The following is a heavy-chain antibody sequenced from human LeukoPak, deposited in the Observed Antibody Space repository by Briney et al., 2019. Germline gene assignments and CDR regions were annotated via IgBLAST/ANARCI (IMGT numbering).Heavy chain of an antibody. CDR3: ARDTDDFQGLDI. J-gene: IGHJ3*02. CDR2: INLDGNGR. Sequence: WGSLRLSCAASRFFFSNYWLRWVRQAQGKGLEWLANINLDGNGRFYVDSVKGRFTISRDNNKKSVDLQMNILRAEDTAVYYCARDTDDFQGLDIWGQGTRVTVSS. V-gene: IGHV3-7*01. CDR1: RFFFSNYW. D-gene: IGHD3-3*01.